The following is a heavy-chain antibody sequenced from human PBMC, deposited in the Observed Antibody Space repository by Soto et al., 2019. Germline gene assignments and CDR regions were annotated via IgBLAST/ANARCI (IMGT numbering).Heavy chain of an antibody. D-gene: IGHD3-16*02. V-gene: IGHV3-21*01. J-gene: IGHJ3*02. CDR3: ARDKRSWDYVWGSYRYDAFDI. Sequence: GGSLRLSCAASGFTFSSYSMNWVRQAPGKGLEWVSSISSSSSYIYYADSVKGRFTISRDNAKNSLYLQMNSLRAEDTAVYYCARDKRSWDYVWGSYRYDAFDIWGQGTMVTVSS. CDR1: GFTFSSYS. CDR2: ISSSSSYI.